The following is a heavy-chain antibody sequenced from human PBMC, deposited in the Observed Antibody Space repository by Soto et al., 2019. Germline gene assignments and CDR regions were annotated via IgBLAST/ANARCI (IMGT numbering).Heavy chain of an antibody. D-gene: IGHD3-9*01. CDR2: IYPGDSDT. Sequence: GESLKISCKGSGYSFTSYWIGWVRQMPGKGLEWMGIIYPGDSDTRYSPSFQGQVTISADKSISTAYLQWSSLKASDTAMYYCARTKRTRNNYDILTGYYHVNDAFDIWGQGTMVTVSS. J-gene: IGHJ3*02. V-gene: IGHV5-51*01. CDR3: ARTKRTRNNYDILTGYYHVNDAFDI. CDR1: GYSFTSYW.